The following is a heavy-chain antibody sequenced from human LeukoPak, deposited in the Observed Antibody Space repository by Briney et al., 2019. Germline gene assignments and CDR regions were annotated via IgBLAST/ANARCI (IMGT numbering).Heavy chain of an antibody. CDR3: ARDANARSAFDI. CDR2: INPNSGGT. J-gene: IGHJ3*02. V-gene: IGHV1-2*02. Sequence: ASVKVSCKASGYTFTGYYMHWVRQAPGQVLEWMGWINPNSGGTNYAQKFQGRATMTRDTSISTAYMELSRLRSDDTAVYYCARDANARSAFDIWGQGTMVTVSS. CDR1: GYTFTGYY.